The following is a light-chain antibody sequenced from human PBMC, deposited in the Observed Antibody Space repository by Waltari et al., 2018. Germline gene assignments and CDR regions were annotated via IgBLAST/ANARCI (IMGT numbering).Light chain of an antibody. V-gene: IGKV1-27*01. CDR1: QAIGDS. CDR3: QNYGSDPVYT. CDR2: AAS. Sequence: TWGASQAIGDSLVWYQQRPGEVPGLLIFAASTLQSGVSSRFSGSGSGTDFTLTISSLQSEDVGTYFCQNYGSDPVYTFGQGTRL. J-gene: IGKJ2*01.